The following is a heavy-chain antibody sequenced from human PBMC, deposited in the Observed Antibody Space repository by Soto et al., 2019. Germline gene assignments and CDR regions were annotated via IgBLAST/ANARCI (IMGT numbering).Heavy chain of an antibody. CDR1: GYTFTNNY. J-gene: IGHJ4*02. D-gene: IGHD6-13*01. CDR2: IYPNGGTT. Sequence: ASVKVSCKTSGYTFTNNYMHWVRQAPGQGLEWMGMIYPNGGTTDYAQKFQGRVTMTSDTSTTTVYMELSSLTADDRAVYYCVRDNSGFDYWGQGTVVTVSS. V-gene: IGHV1-46*03. CDR3: VRDNSGFDY.